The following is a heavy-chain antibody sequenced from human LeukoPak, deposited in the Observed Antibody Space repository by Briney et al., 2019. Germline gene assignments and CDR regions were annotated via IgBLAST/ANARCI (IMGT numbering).Heavy chain of an antibody. CDR3: ARMMTVWYFDY. J-gene: IGHJ4*02. V-gene: IGHV3-7*01. CDR2: IKQDGSEK. Sequence: PGGSLRLSCAASGFTFSSYWMSWVRQAPGKGLEWVANIKQDGSEKYYVDSVKGRFTISRDNAKNSQYLQMNSLRAEDTAVYYCARMMTVWYFDYWGQGTLVTVSS. D-gene: IGHD2-21*01. CDR1: GFTFSSYW.